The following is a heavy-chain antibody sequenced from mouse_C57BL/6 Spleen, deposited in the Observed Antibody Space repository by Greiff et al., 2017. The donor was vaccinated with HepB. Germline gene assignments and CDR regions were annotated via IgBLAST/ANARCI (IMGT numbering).Heavy chain of an antibody. V-gene: IGHV5-9-1*02. CDR3: TRDRENSDYFAWFAY. CDR2: ISSGGDYI. D-gene: IGHD2-12*01. CDR1: GFTFSSYA. J-gene: IGHJ3*01. Sequence: DVHLVESGEGLVKPGGSLKLSCAASGFTFSSYAMSWVRQTPEKRLVWVAYISSGGDYIYYADTVKGRFTISRDNARNTLYLQMSSLKSEDTAMYYCTRDRENSDYFAWFAYWGQGTLVTVSA.